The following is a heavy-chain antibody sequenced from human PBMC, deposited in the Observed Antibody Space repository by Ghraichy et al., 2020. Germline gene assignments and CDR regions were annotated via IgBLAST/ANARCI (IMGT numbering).Heavy chain of an antibody. V-gene: IGHV3-30-3*01. CDR2: ISYDGSNK. Sequence: GGSLRLSCAASRFTFSSYPMHWVRQAPGKGLEWVAVISYDGSNKYYANSVKGRFTISRDNSKNTLYLQMNSLRAEDTAVYYCASPYSGGYYGNFDSWGQGTLVTVAS. CDR1: RFTFSSYP. CDR3: ASPYSGGYYGNFDS. J-gene: IGHJ4*02. D-gene: IGHD1-26*01.